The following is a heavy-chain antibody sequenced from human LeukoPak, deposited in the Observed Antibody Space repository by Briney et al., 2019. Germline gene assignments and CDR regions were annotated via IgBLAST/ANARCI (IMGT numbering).Heavy chain of an antibody. J-gene: IGHJ4*02. Sequence: GGSLRLSCAASGFTFSSAWMTWVRQAPGKGLEWVGHIKNKTNGGTTDYAAPVKGRFIISRDDSKNTLYLQMYSLRTEDTAVYYCARAFCNSANCYQGPFDFWGRGTLVTVSS. D-gene: IGHD2-2*01. CDR1: GFTFSSAW. CDR3: ARAFCNSANCYQGPFDF. CDR2: IKNKTNGGTT. V-gene: IGHV3-15*01.